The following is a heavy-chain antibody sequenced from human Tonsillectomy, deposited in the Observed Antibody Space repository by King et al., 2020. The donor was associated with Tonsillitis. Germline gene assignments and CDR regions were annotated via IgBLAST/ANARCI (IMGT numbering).Heavy chain of an antibody. D-gene: IGHD3-22*01. J-gene: IGHJ4*02. CDR2: ISYDGNDK. Sequence: VQLVESGGGVVQPGRSLRLSCAASGFTFNDYAMHWVRQAPGKGLEWVAVISYDGNDKYYADSVKGRFTISRDNSKNTLYLQMNSLRVEDSAVFYCARAPWQSRGYPIDYWGQGTLVTVSS. CDR1: GFTFNDYA. V-gene: IGHV3-30*01. CDR3: ARAPWQSRGYPIDY.